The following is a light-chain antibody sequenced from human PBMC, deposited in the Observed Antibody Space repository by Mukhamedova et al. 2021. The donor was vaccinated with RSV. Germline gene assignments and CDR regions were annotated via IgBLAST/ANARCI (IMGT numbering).Light chain of an antibody. CDR3: QQYNSYSEMYT. V-gene: IGKV1-5*03. J-gene: IGKJ2*01. Sequence: WYQRRVHGKAPKLLIYKTSSLESGVPSRFSGSGSGTEFTLTISSLQPDDFPTYYCQQYNSYSEMYTFGQGTKLEIK. CDR2: KTS.